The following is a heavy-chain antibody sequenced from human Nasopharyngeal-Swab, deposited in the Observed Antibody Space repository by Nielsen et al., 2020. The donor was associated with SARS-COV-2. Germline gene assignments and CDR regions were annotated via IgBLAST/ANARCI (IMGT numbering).Heavy chain of an antibody. CDR1: GFTFSSYW. Sequence: GESLKISCAASGFTFSSYWMHWVRQAPGKGPVWVSRINSDGSSTSYADSVKGRFTISRDNAKNTLYLQMNSLRAEDTAVYYCAFLAGDYYVSSGYYPHYYGMDVWGQGTTVTVSS. CDR3: AFLAGDYYVSSGYYPHYYGMDV. CDR2: INSDGSST. V-gene: IGHV3-74*01. J-gene: IGHJ6*02. D-gene: IGHD3-22*01.